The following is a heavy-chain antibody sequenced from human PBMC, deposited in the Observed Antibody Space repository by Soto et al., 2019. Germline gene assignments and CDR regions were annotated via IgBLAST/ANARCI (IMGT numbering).Heavy chain of an antibody. CDR2: ISYDGSNK. CDR3: AKNTAAAGILTFDY. J-gene: IGHJ4*02. V-gene: IGHV3-30*18. D-gene: IGHD6-13*01. Sequence: QVQLVESGGGVVQPGRSLRLSCAASGFTFSSYGMHWVRQAPGKGLEWVAVISYDGSNKYYADSVKGRFTISRDNSKNTLYLQMNSLRAEDTAVYYCAKNTAAAGILTFDYWGQGTLVTVSS. CDR1: GFTFSSYG.